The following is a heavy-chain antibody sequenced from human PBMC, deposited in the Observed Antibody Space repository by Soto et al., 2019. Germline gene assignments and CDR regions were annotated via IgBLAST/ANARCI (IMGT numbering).Heavy chain of an antibody. V-gene: IGHV3-74*01. CDR2: IKTDGSTT. J-gene: IGHJ4*02. CDR1: GFTFSDHW. CDR3: ARDYVSGSSDS. Sequence: EVPLVESGGGLVQPGGSLRLSCAASGFTFSDHWMHWLRQAPGKGLMWVSHIKTDGSTTNYADSVKGRFTVSRDNNTNTLYLQMHSLRAEDTAVYYCARDYVSGSSDSWGQGTLVTVSS. D-gene: IGHD3-16*01.